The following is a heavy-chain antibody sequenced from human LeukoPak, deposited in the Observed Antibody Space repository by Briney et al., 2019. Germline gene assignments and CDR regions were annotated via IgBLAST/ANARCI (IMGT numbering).Heavy chain of an antibody. CDR1: GFTFSSHN. V-gene: IGHV3-21*01. Sequence: GGSLRLPCAASGFTFSSHNMNWVRQAPMKGLEWVSSIGTDGSYIYYADSVQGRFTISRDNAKNSLYLQMNSLTAEDTAVYYCARKMKTGDRVGTFDIWGQGTMVTVSS. D-gene: IGHD1-1*01. CDR3: ARKMKTGDRVGTFDI. J-gene: IGHJ3*02. CDR2: IGTDGSYI.